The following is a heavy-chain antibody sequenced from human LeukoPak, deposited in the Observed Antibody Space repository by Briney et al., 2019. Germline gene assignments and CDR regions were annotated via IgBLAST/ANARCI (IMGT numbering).Heavy chain of an antibody. J-gene: IGHJ5*02. CDR3: ARVMVTMVRGRKGVGIWFDP. D-gene: IGHD3-10*01. CDR1: GGPISSYY. CDR2: IYYSGST. V-gene: IGHV4-59*01. Sequence: SETLSLTCTVSGGPISSYYWSWIRQPPGKGLEWIGYIYYSGSTNYNPSLKSRVTISVDTSKNQFSLKLSSVTAADTAVYYCARVMVTMVRGRKGVGIWFDPWGQGTLVTVSS.